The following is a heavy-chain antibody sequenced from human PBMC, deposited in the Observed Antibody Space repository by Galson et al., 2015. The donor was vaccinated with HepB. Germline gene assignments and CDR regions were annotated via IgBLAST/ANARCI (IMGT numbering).Heavy chain of an antibody. CDR3: ARGLRTRWFGELSSYGMDV. CDR1: GFAFSSYG. V-gene: IGHV3-33*01. J-gene: IGHJ6*02. CDR2: IWYDGSNI. D-gene: IGHD3-10*01. Sequence: SLRLSCAASGFAFSSYGMHWVRQAPGKGLEWVAVIWYDGSNIYYADSVKGRFTISRDNSKNTLYLQMNSLRAEDTAVYYCARGLRTRWFGELSSYGMDVWGQGTTVTVSS.